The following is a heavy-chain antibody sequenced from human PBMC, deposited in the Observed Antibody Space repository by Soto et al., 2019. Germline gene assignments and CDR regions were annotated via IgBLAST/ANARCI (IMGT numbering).Heavy chain of an antibody. V-gene: IGHV1-2*02. CDR1: GYTFTDFY. CDR2: INPKFGGT. D-gene: IGHD5-12*01. Sequence: QVQVVQSGAEVKKPGASVRVSCKTSGYTFTDFYIHWVRQAPGQGLEWMGWINPKFGGTDYAQKFQGRVTMTSDTSVSTAYMELSSLTSGDTALYFCARFGEYMVPDSWVQGTLVTVSS. CDR3: ARFGEYMVPDS. J-gene: IGHJ4*02.